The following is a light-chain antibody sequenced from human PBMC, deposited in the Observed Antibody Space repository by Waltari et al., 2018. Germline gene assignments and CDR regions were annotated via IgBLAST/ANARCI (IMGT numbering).Light chain of an antibody. Sequence: YQQDAGKAPKRLSEYVRKRPSGVSNRFSGSKSGHTASLTISGLQAEDEADYHCSSYTGSSTWVFGGGTKLTVL. V-gene: IGLV2-14*04. CDR3: SSYTGSSTWV. J-gene: IGLJ3*02. CDR2: YVR.